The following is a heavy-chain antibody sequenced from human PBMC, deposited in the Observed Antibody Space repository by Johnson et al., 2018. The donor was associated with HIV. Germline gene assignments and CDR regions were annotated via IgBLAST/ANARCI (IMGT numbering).Heavy chain of an antibody. CDR3: TTSVGATLRGAFDI. V-gene: IGHV3-74*02. J-gene: IGHJ3*02. CDR2: IKTDGSST. Sequence: VQLVESGGGLVQQGGSLRLSCAASGFTFSNYWMEWVRQAPGKGLVWVSRIKTDGSSTSYADSVKGRFTISRDDSKNTLYLQMNSLKTEDTAVYYCTTSVGATLRGAFDIWGQGTMVTVSS. D-gene: IGHD1-26*01. CDR1: GFTFSNYW.